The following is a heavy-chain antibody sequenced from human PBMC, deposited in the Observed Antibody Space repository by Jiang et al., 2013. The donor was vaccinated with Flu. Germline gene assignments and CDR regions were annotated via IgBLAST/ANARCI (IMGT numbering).Heavy chain of an antibody. Sequence: KPTQTLTLTCTFSGFSLSTSGVGVGWIRQPPGKALEWLALIYWNDDKRYSPSLKSRLTITKDTSKNQVVLTMTNMDPVDTATYYCAHRLRSWYYYDSSAVFDYWGQGTLVTVSS. CDR3: AHRLRSWYYYDSSAVFDY. CDR2: IYWNDDK. D-gene: IGHD3-22*01. CDR1: GFSLSTSGVG. V-gene: IGHV2-5*01. J-gene: IGHJ4*02.